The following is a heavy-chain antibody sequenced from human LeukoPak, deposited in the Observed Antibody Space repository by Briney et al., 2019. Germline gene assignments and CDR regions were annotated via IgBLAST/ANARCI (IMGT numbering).Heavy chain of an antibody. CDR2: IIPIFGTT. J-gene: IGHJ4*02. V-gene: IGHV1-69*05. CDR1: GDTFSSYA. Sequence: SVKVSCKASGDTFSSYAISWVRQAPGQGLEWMGGIIPIFGTTNYAQKFQGRVTITTDESTNTAYMELSSLRSEDTAVHYCAGTDRRYFDYWGQGTLVTVSS. D-gene: IGHD3-22*01. CDR3: AGTDRRYFDY.